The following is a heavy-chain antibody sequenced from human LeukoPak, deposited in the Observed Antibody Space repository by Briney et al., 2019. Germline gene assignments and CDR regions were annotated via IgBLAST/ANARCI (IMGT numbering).Heavy chain of an antibody. CDR3: ARERSGSYYLDY. D-gene: IGHD3-10*01. CDR2: INPSGGST. Sequence: ASVKVSCKASGYIFTRYYIQWVRQAPGQGLEWMGIINPSGGSTNYAQKLQGRVTMTRDTSISTAYMELSRLRSDDTAVYYCARERSGSYYLDYWGQGTLVTVSS. V-gene: IGHV1-46*01. J-gene: IGHJ4*02. CDR1: GYIFTRYY.